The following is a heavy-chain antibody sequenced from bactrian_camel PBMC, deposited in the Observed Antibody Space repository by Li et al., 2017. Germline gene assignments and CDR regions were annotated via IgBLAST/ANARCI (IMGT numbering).Heavy chain of an antibody. V-gene: IGHV3S40*01. CDR3: AADLSRWCPIDNFRGDH. CDR1: GDIANFNY. J-gene: IGHJ4*01. Sequence: DVQLVESGGGSVQTGGSLRLSCATSGDIANFNYKCWFRQAPGKGREGLATIYAGDGDTWYADSVKGRFTISQDTAQKSVFLEMNSLKPEDTAMYYCAADLSRWCPIDNFRGDHWGAGTQVTVSS. CDR2: IYAGDGDT. D-gene: IGHD2*01.